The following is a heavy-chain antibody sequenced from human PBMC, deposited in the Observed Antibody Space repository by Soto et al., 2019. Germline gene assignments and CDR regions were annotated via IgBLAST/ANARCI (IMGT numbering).Heavy chain of an antibody. V-gene: IGHV3-23*01. D-gene: IGHD3-10*01. CDR3: ASRGRYYGLDV. CDR1: GFTFSAYA. CDR2: ISGSGDNT. J-gene: IGHJ6*02. Sequence: GGSLRLSCAASGFTFSAYAMSWVRQAPGKGLEWVSAISGSGDNTYYAQSVKGRFTFSRDNSKNTLYLQMSSLRAEDTAVYYCASRGRYYGLDVWGQGTTVTVSS.